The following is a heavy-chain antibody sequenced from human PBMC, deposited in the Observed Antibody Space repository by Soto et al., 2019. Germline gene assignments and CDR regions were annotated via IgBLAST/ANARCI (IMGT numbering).Heavy chain of an antibody. CDR3: ATARGGSYYYYYGMDV. CDR1: GYTLTELS. D-gene: IGHD1-26*01. Sequence: ASVKVSCKVSGYTLTELSMHWARQAPGKGLEWMGGSDPEDGETIYAQKFQGRVTMTEDTSTDTAYMELSSLRSEDTAVYYCATARGGSYYYYYGMDVWGQGTTVTVSS. J-gene: IGHJ6*02. V-gene: IGHV1-24*01. CDR2: SDPEDGET.